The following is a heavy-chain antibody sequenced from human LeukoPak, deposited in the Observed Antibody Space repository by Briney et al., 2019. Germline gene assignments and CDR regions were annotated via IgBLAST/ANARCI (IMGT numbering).Heavy chain of an antibody. Sequence: GGSLRLSCAASGFIFSSYSMNWVRQAPGKGLEWVSSISSSSTYIYYADSVKGRFTISRDNAKNSLYLQMNSLRAEDTAVYYCASGVPNWFDPWGQGTLVTVSS. D-gene: IGHD3-16*01. CDR2: ISSSSTYI. V-gene: IGHV3-21*01. CDR3: ASGVPNWFDP. J-gene: IGHJ5*02. CDR1: GFIFSSYS.